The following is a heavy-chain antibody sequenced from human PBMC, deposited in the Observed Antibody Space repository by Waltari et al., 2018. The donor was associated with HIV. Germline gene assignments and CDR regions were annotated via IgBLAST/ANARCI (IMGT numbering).Heavy chain of an antibody. CDR3: ARHLIAVAALNWFDP. CDR1: CGSISSHRYY. D-gene: IGHD6-19*01. CDR2: IYYSGST. Sequence: LQLQESCPGLVMPSEPLSLTPTVSCGSISSHRYYWGWIRQPPGKGLEWIGSIYYSGSTYYNPSLKSRVTISVDTSKNQFSLKLSSVTAADTAVYYCARHLIAVAALNWFDPWGQGTLVTVSS. J-gene: IGHJ5*02. V-gene: IGHV4-39*01.